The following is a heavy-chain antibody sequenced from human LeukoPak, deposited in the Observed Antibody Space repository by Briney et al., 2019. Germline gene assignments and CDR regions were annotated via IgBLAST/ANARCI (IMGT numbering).Heavy chain of an antibody. Sequence: TSETLSPTCTVSGGSISSYYWSWIRQPPGKGLEWIGYIYYSGSTNYNPSLKSRVTISVDTSKNQFSLKLSSVTAADTAVYYCAGPLGYCSGGSCSYDAFDIWGQGTMVTVSS. D-gene: IGHD2-15*01. V-gene: IGHV4-59*01. CDR2: IYYSGST. J-gene: IGHJ3*02. CDR3: AGPLGYCSGGSCSYDAFDI. CDR1: GGSISSYY.